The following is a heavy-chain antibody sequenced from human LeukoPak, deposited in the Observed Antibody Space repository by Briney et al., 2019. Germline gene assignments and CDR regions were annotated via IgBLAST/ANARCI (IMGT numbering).Heavy chain of an antibody. CDR1: GGSISSSSYY. CDR2: IYYSGST. D-gene: IGHD1-26*01. J-gene: IGHJ4*02. CDR3: ARGALKWELPPIRARKSYYFDY. V-gene: IGHV4-39*07. Sequence: SETLSPTCTVSGGSISSSSYYWGWIRQPPGKGLEWIGSIYYSGSTYYNPSLKSRVTISVDTSKNQCSLKLSSMTAADTAVYYCARGALKWELPPIRARKSYYFDYWGQGTLVTVSS.